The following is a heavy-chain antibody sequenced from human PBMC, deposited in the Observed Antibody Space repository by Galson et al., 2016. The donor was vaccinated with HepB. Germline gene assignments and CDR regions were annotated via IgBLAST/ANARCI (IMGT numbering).Heavy chain of an antibody. D-gene: IGHD3-3*01. J-gene: IGHJ5*02. Sequence: PALVKPPQTLMLTCTFSGFSLSTPGVGVGWVRQPPGKALEWLANIYWDNGKRYNPSLRSRITLNKDASKNEVVLTLANMDPADTATYFCAHSRPDVLRFNWFDPWGQGTLVTVSS. V-gene: IGHV2-5*02. CDR1: GFSLSTPGVG. CDR2: IYWDNGK. CDR3: AHSRPDVLRFNWFDP.